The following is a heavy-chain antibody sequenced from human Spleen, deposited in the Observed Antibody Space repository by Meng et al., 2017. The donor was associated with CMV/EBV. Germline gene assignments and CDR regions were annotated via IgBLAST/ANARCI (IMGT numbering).Heavy chain of an antibody. CDR1: GYY. D-gene: IGHD3-3*01. Sequence: GYYMHWVQQAPGQGLEWMGWINPDSGGTSYAQEFQGRVTMTGDTSVSAAYMGLSRLRSDDTAVYYCARGVKRRITIFGVATGVWFDPWGQGTLVTVSS. CDR2: INPDSGGT. J-gene: IGHJ5*02. CDR3: ARGVKRRITIFGVATGVWFDP. V-gene: IGHV1-2*02.